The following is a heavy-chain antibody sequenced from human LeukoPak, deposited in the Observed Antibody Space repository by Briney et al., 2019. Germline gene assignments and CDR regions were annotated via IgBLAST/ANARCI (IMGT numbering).Heavy chain of an antibody. D-gene: IGHD3-22*01. CDR3: ARDQYYYDSSGYLFDY. CDR2: IYTSGSS. Sequence: SETLSLTCTVSGGSISSYYWSWIRQPAGKGLEWIGRIYTSGSSNYNPSLKSRVTMSVDTSKNQFSLKLSSVTAADTAVYYCARDQYYYDSSGYLFDYWGQGTLVTVSS. V-gene: IGHV4-4*07. CDR1: GGSISSYY. J-gene: IGHJ4*02.